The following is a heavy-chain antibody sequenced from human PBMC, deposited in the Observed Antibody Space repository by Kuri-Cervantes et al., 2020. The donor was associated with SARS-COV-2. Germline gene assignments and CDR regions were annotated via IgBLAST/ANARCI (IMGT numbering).Heavy chain of an antibody. Sequence: GGSLRLSCAASGFTFSSYAMHWVRQAPGKGLEWVSSISSGSTYIYYADSVKGRFTISRDSAKNSLSLQLNSLRAEDTAVYYCARDLTPERYCSSTSCYTDYDFWSNYLVDYWGQGTLVTVSS. CDR2: ISSGSTYI. J-gene: IGHJ4*02. D-gene: IGHD2-2*02. CDR1: GFTFSSYA. CDR3: ARDLTPERYCSSTSCYTDYDFWSNYLVDY. V-gene: IGHV3-21*01.